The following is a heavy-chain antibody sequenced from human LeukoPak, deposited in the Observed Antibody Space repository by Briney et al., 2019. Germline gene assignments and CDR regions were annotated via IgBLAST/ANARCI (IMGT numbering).Heavy chain of an antibody. V-gene: IGHV3-21*01. Sequence: GGSLRLSCAASGCTFSSYSMSWVRQAPGKGLEWVSSISSSSSYTYYADSVKRRFNISRENAKNSLYLQMNSLRAEDTAVYYCARDYYYDTPAAFDIWGQGTMVTVSS. CDR1: GCTFSSYS. CDR3: ARDYYYDTPAAFDI. J-gene: IGHJ3*02. CDR2: ISSSSSYT. D-gene: IGHD3-22*01.